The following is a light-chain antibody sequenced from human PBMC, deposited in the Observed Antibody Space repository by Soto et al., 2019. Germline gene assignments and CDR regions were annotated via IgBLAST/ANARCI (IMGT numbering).Light chain of an antibody. Sequence: EIVFTQSPGTLSLSPGERATLSCRASQSVSTNLAWYQQRPGQAPRLLIYGASARATGIPDRFSGSGAGTEFTLTISSLQSEDFAVYYCHQYNNWRTFGQGTRLEIK. V-gene: IGKV3-15*01. CDR3: HQYNNWRT. CDR2: GAS. J-gene: IGKJ5*01. CDR1: QSVSTN.